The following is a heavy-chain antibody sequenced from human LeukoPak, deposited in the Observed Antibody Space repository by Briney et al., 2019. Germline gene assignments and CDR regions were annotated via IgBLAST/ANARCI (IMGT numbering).Heavy chain of an antibody. CDR2: IYYSGST. Sequence: SETLSLTCTVSGGSISSSSYYRGWIRQPPGKGLEWIGSIYYSGSTYYNPSPKSRVTISVDTSKNQFSLKLSSVTAADTAVYYCARVLGTRPRSYGSGSYPPYYYYYMDVWGKGTTVTVSS. V-gene: IGHV4-39*07. CDR1: GGSISSSSYY. J-gene: IGHJ6*03. D-gene: IGHD3-10*01. CDR3: ARVLGTRPRSYGSGSYPPYYYYYMDV.